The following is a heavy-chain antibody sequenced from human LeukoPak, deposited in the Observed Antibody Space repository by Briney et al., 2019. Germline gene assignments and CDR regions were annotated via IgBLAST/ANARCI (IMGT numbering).Heavy chain of an antibody. V-gene: IGHV1-69*13. CDR2: IIPIFGTA. D-gene: IGHD4-17*01. Sequence: SVNVSCKASGGTFSSYAISWVRQAPGQGLEWMGGIIPIFGTANYAQKFQGRVTITADESTSTAYMELSGLRSEDTAVYYCARPLNTQTTVTTEGLYYMDVWGKGTTVTVSS. J-gene: IGHJ6*03. CDR3: ARPLNTQTTVTTEGLYYMDV. CDR1: GGTFSSYA.